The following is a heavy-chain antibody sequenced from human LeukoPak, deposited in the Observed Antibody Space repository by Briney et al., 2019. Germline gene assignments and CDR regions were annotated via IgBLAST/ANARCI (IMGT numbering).Heavy chain of an antibody. CDR2: ISYDGSNK. V-gene: IGHV3-30-3*01. CDR1: GFTFSSYA. Sequence: GRSLRLSCAASGFTFSSYAMHWVRQAPGKGLEWVAVISYDGSNKYYADSVKGRFTISRDNSKNTLYLQMNSLRAEDTAVYYCARESSFDYWGQGTLVTVSS. J-gene: IGHJ4*02. CDR3: ARESSFDY. D-gene: IGHD6-13*01.